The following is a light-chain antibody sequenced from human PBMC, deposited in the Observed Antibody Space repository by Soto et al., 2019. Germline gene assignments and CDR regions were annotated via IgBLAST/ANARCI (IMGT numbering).Light chain of an antibody. V-gene: IGKV1-9*01. CDR2: STS. CDR3: EPLNSYSPS. J-gene: IGKJ4*01. Sequence: DIHWTQSPSFRSGSLGDRVTISCWASQGISGYLAWYQQKPGKVPKLLIYSTSTLQSGVPSRFSGSASGTECTLLIWGLQADDCATYLCEPLNSYSPSVGGG. CDR1: QGISGY.